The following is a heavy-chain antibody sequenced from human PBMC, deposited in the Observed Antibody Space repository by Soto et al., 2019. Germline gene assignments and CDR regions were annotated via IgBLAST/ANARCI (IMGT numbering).Heavy chain of an antibody. CDR1: GGSFSSHA. J-gene: IGHJ4*02. V-gene: IGHV1-69*01. Sequence: QLVQSGAEVKKPGSSVKVSCKASGGSFSSHAVSWLRQAPGQGPEWMGGIIPIYGTTTYAQNFQGRVTITADQSTSTAYMELNSLRSDDTAVYYCAREVGYGDFSAALLDWGQGTLVTVSS. D-gene: IGHD4-17*01. CDR2: IIPIYGTT. CDR3: AREVGYGDFSAALLD.